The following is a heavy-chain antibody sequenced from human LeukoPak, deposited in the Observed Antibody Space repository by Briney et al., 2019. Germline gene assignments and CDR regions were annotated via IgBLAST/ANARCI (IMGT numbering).Heavy chain of an antibody. Sequence: GGSLRLSCAASGFTFSSYSRNWVRQAPGKGLEWVSYISSSSSTIYYADSVKGRFTISRDNAKNSLYLQMNSLRAEDTAVYYCAGFERGYAYDYWGQGTLVTVSS. CDR1: GFTFSSYS. D-gene: IGHD3-16*01. CDR3: AGFERGYAYDY. J-gene: IGHJ4*02. CDR2: ISSSSSTI. V-gene: IGHV3-48*01.